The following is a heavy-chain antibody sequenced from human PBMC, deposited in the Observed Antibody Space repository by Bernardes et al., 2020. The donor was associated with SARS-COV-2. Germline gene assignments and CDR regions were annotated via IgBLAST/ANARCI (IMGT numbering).Heavy chain of an antibody. CDR3: ARDGYGSGVYYFDY. CDR1: GFTFSSYG. Sequence: GGSLRLSCAASGFTFSSYGMHWVRQAPGKGLEWVAVIWYDGSNKYYADSVKGRFTISRDNSKNTLYLQMNSLRAEDTAVYYCARDGYGSGVYYFDYWGQGTLVTVSS. D-gene: IGHD6-19*01. CDR2: IWYDGSNK. V-gene: IGHV3-33*01. J-gene: IGHJ4*02.